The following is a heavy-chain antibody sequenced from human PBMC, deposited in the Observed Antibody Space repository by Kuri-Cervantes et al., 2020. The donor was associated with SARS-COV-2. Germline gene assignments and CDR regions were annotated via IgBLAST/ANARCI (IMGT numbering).Heavy chain of an antibody. D-gene: IGHD3-3*01. CDR3: ARVKYYDFWSGYYFTGDQSPKYYMDV. CDR1: GYTFTSYG. J-gene: IGHJ6*03. V-gene: IGHV1-18*01. CDR2: ISAYNGNT. Sequence: VKVSCKASGYTFTSYGISWVRQAPGQGLEWMGWISAYNGNTNYAQKLQGRVTMTTDTSTSTAYMELRSLRSDDTAVYYCARVKYYDFWSGYYFTGDQSPKYYMDVWAKGTTVTVSS.